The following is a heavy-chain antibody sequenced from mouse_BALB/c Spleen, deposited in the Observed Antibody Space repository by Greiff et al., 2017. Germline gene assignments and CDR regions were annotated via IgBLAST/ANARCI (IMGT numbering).Heavy chain of an antibody. CDR3: ARDQGGYYRFAY. V-gene: IGHV2-9*02. CDR2: IWAGGST. CDR1: GFSLTSYG. Sequence: VHLVESGPGLVAPSQSLSITCTVSGFSLTSYGVHWVRQPPGKGLEWLGVIWAGGSTNYNSALMSRLSISKDNSKSQVFLKMNSLQTDDTAMYYCARDQGGYYRFAYWGQGTLVTVSA. J-gene: IGHJ3*01. D-gene: IGHD2-3*01.